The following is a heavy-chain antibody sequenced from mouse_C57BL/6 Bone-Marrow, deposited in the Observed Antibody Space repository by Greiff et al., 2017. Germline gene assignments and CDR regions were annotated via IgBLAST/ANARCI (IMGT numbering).Heavy chain of an antibody. CDR2: IDPETGGT. CDR3: TRCHYSNYPFAY. D-gene: IGHD2-5*01. CDR1: GYTFTDYE. Sequence: QVQLQQSGAELVRPGASVTLSCKASGYTFTDYEMHWVKQTPVHGLEWIGAIDPETGGTAYNQKFKGKAILTADKSSSTAYMELRSLTSEDSAVYYCTRCHYSNYPFAYWGQGTLVTVSA. J-gene: IGHJ3*01. V-gene: IGHV1-15*01.